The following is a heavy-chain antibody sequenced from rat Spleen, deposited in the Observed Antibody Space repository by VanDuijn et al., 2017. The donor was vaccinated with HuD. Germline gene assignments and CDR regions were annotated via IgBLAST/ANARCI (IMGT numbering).Heavy chain of an antibody. CDR3: ARHRNYGGIPFDF. Sequence: EVQLAESGGGLVQPGRSLKLSCAASGFTFSDYYMTWVRQAPTKGLEWVATIGYDVTRTYYRDSVKGRFTISRDNANSTLYLQMDSLRSADTATYYCARHRNYGGIPFDFWGQGVMVTVSS. CDR1: GFTFSDYY. V-gene: IGHV5-7*01. CDR2: IGYDVTRT. D-gene: IGHD1-11*01. J-gene: IGHJ2*01.